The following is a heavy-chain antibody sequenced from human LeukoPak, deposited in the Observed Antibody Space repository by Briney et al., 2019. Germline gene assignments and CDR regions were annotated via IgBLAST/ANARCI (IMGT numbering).Heavy chain of an antibody. D-gene: IGHD6-19*01. CDR2: IYYSGNA. CDR1: GGSITTSNYH. J-gene: IGHJ4*02. Sequence: SETLSLTCTVSGGSITTSNYHWGWIRQTPGKGLEWIVSIYYSGNAYYNPSLESRLTVSVDRSKNQFSLKLSSVTAADTAVYYCARHIAVAGYFDFWGQGTLVTVSS. V-gene: IGHV4-39*01. CDR3: ARHIAVAGYFDF.